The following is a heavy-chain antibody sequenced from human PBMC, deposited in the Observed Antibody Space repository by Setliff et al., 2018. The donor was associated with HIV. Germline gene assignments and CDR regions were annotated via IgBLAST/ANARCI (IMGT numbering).Heavy chain of an antibody. J-gene: IGHJ4*02. CDR3: ARLRYYDILTGYAFDY. D-gene: IGHD3-9*01. V-gene: IGHV4-39*01. Sequence: PSETLSLTCTVSGGYISGSSHYWGWIRQPPGKGLEWIGSISSSENIYYNPSLKSRVTISADTSKKQFSLKLSSVTAADTAVYYCARLRYYDILTGYAFDYWGQGTQVTVSS. CDR2: ISSSENI. CDR1: GGYISGSSHY.